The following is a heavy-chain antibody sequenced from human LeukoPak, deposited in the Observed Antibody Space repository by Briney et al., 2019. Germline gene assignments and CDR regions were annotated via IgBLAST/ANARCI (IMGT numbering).Heavy chain of an antibody. CDR1: GDSISNYY. CDR3: ARDANRGSFDY. CDR2: SHTSGST. J-gene: IGHJ4*02. D-gene: IGHD2-15*01. V-gene: IGHV4-4*07. Sequence: SETLSLTCTVSGDSISNYYWSWIRQPAGKGLGWVGRSHTSGSTNYNHSLKSRVTLSVDTSKNQFSLRLSSVTAADTAVYYCARDANRGSFDYWGRGILVTVSS.